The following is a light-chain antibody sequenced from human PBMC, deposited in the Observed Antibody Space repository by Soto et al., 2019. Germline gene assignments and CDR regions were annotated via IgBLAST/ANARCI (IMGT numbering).Light chain of an antibody. Sequence: DIVMTQTPLSSTVTLGQPASISCRSSQSLAHIDGGTYLRWLHQRPGQPPRLLIYQISRRYSGVPDRISGSGAGTEFTLKISRVEAEDVGIYYCMQATQFPYTLGQGTKLEIK. V-gene: IGKV2-24*01. CDR3: MQATQFPYT. CDR2: QIS. J-gene: IGKJ2*01. CDR1: QSLAHIDGGTY.